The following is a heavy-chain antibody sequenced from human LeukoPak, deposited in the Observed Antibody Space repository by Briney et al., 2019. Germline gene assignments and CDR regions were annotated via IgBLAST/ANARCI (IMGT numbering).Heavy chain of an antibody. V-gene: IGHV4-39*07. CDR1: GGSISSSSYD. Sequence: SETLSLTCTVSGGSISSSSYDWGWIRQPPGKGLEWIGSIYYSGSTYYNPSLKSRVTISVDTSKNQFSLKLSSVTAADTAVYYCARGYSGSPPIRHWGQGTLVTVSS. CDR2: IYYSGST. J-gene: IGHJ4*02. CDR3: ARGYSGSPPIRH. D-gene: IGHD6-13*01.